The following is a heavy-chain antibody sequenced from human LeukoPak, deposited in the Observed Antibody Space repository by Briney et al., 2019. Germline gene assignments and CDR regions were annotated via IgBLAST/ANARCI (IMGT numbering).Heavy chain of an antibody. V-gene: IGHV3-11*01. CDR3: ARDRCPRTECRNKESPSEQSN. CDR2: ISSGGTTI. J-gene: IGHJ4*02. D-gene: IGHD1/OR15-1a*01. Sequence: GGSLTLSCAAAGFTFSDYCMSWIRQTPGKGLEWVSYISSGGTTIYYPDPMKGRFTVSRDDAKVSLYLQMTSLRAEDPAVYSCARDRCPRTECRNKESPSEQSNWGQGTLVTVSS. CDR1: GFTFSDYC.